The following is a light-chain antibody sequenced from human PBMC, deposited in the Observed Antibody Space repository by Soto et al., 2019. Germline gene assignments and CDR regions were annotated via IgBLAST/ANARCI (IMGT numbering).Light chain of an antibody. V-gene: IGKV1-39*01. J-gene: IGKJ1*01. CDR2: AAS. CDR3: QQSYSTPA. CDR1: QSISSY. Sequence: DIQMTQSPSSLSASVGDRVTITCRASQSISSYLNWYQQKPGKAPKLVIYAASSLQSGVPSRFSCMGSGTDFTLTSSSLQPEDFATYYCQQSYSTPAFGQGTKVEIK.